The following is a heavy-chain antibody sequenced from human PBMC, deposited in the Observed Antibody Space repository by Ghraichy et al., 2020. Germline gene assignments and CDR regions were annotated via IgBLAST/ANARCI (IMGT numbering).Heavy chain of an antibody. J-gene: IGHJ6*02. CDR2: IFHCGTT. V-gene: IGHV4-38-2*02. Sequence: SQTLSLTCTVSGYSISGGYYWGWIRQPTGKGLEWIGLIFHCGTTYYNPALKSRVTMAVDTSHNQISLRLSSVTAADTAVYYCAKSQQQLEEYFYYGTDVWGQGTTVTVSS. CDR3: AKSQQQLEEYFYYGTDV. CDR1: GYSISGGYY. D-gene: IGHD6-13*01.